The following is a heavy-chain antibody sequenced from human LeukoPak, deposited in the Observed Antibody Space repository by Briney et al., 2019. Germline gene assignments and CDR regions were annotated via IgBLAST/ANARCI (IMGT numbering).Heavy chain of an antibody. CDR1: GVSINTCCYY. J-gene: IGHJ4*02. D-gene: IGHD5-18*01. V-gene: IGHV4-61*01. Sequence: SETLSLTCDVSGVSINTCCYYWTWIRQPPGKGLEWSGYKYYSGSTRYNSSLRSRLTISLDTSKNQFSLRLTSVTAADTAVYYCARGRSYGFDFDSWGPGTLVIVSS. CDR2: KYYSGST. CDR3: ARGRSYGFDFDS.